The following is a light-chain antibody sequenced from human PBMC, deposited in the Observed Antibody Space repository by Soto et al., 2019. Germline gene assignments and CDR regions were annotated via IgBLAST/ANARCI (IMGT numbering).Light chain of an antibody. CDR2: EVS. CDR3: SSYTSSSTYVV. CDR1: SSDVGGYNY. J-gene: IGLJ2*01. V-gene: IGLV2-14*01. Sequence: QSALTQPASVSGSPGQSITISCTGTSSDVGGYNYVSWYQQHPDKAPKVMIYEVSNRPSGVSNRFSGSKSGNTASLTIYGLQADDEAEYYCSSYTSSSTYVVFGGGTKLTVL.